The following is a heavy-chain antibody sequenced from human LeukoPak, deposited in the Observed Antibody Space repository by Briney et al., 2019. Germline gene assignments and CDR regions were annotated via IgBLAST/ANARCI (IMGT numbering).Heavy chain of an antibody. CDR2: LNQDGSER. V-gene: IGHV3-7*02. Sequence: PGRSLRLSCAASGFTFSSYAMSWVRQTPGKGLEWVAHLNQDGSERYYVDSVKGRFTISRENVKNSLYLQMNSLRAEDTAVYYCAKCGTGSNFDYWGQGMLVTVSS. D-gene: IGHD3-10*01. CDR3: AKCGTGSNFDY. J-gene: IGHJ4*02. CDR1: GFTFSSYA.